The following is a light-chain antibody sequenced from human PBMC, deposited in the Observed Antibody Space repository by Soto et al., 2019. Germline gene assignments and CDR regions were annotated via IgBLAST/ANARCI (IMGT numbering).Light chain of an antibody. CDR1: SSDVGGNNY. J-gene: IGLJ3*02. Sequence: QSALTQPRSGSGSPGQSVTISCTGTSSDVGGNNYVSWYQQHPGKATKLMIYDVTKRPSGVPDRFSGSKSGNTASLTNSGLQAEDEADDYCCSYAGIYTWVFGGGNNLTV. CDR2: DVT. V-gene: IGLV2-11*01. CDR3: CSYAGIYTWV.